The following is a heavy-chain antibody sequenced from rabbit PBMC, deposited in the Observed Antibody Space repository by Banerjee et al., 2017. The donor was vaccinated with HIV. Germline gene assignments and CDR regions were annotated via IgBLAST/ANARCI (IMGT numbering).Heavy chain of an antibody. J-gene: IGHJ4*01. CDR3: ARDLTGVTGWNFNL. CDR1: GFSFSSYW. Sequence: QEQLVESGGDLVKPEGSLTLTCTASGFSFSSYWICWVRQAPGKGLELIACIYSSNGDKWYASWVNGRFTISRSTSLNTVDLKMTSLTVADTATYFCARDLTGVTGWNFNLWGPGTLVTVS. V-gene: IGHV1S43*01. D-gene: IGHD7-1*01. CDR2: IYSSNGDK.